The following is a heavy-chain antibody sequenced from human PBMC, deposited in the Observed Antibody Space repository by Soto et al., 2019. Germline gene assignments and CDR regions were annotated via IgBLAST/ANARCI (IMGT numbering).Heavy chain of an antibody. Sequence: GGSLRLCCAASGFTFGSYAMSWVRQAPGKGLEWVSAISGSGGSTYYADSVKGRFTISRDNSKNTLYLQMNSLRAEDTAVYYRAKPNRYCSSTSCYGYWGQGTLVTVSS. CDR2: ISGSGGST. CDR3: AKPNRYCSSTSCYGY. CDR1: GFTFGSYA. V-gene: IGHV3-23*01. J-gene: IGHJ4*02. D-gene: IGHD2-2*01.